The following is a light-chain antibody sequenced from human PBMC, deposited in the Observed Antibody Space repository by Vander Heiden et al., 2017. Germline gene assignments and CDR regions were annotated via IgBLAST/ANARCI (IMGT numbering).Light chain of an antibody. CDR3: QQYSTWPMFT. CDR1: QSISSN. J-gene: IGKJ2*01. Sequence: EIVMTQSPATLSLSPGERATLSCRASQSISSNLAWYQQKPGQAPRLLIYGASTRATDVPARFSGSGSGTEFTLTISSLQSEDFAIYCCQQYSTWPMFTFGQGTKLEIK. V-gene: IGKV3-15*01. CDR2: GAS.